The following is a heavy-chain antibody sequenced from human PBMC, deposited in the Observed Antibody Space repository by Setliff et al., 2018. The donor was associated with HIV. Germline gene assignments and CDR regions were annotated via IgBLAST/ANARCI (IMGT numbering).Heavy chain of an antibody. CDR1: GFSLSTSGMC. CDR2: IDWDDDK. V-gene: IGHV2-70*11. J-gene: IGHJ4*02. D-gene: IGHD1-26*01. Sequence: SGPTLVNPTQTLTLTCTFSGFSLSTSGMCVSWIRQPPGKALEWLARIDWDDDKYYSTSLKTRLTISKDTSKNQVVLTMNNMDPVDTATYYCARMGVAYSGSPLYYFDYWGQGTLVTVSS. CDR3: ARMGVAYSGSPLYYFDY.